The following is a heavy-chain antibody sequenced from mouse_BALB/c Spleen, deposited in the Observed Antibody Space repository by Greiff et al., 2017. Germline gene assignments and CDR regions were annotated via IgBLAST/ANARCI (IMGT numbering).Heavy chain of an antibody. Sequence: EVQLQESGPGLVKPSQSLSLTCTVTGYSITSDYAWNWIRQFPGNKLEWMGYISYSGSTSYNPSLKSRISITRDTSKNQFFLQLNSVTTEDTATYYCARGGPRGFAYWGQGTLVTVSA. CDR2: ISYSGST. D-gene: IGHD6-1*01. V-gene: IGHV3-2*02. J-gene: IGHJ3*01. CDR3: ARGGPRGFAY. CDR1: GYSITSDYA.